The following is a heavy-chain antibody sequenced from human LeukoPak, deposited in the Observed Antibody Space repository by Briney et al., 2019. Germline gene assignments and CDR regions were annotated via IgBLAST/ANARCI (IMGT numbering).Heavy chain of an antibody. D-gene: IGHD4-17*01. CDR1: GGTFSSYA. CDR3: ARGPDGDLGYSYFDY. V-gene: IGHV1-69*06. J-gene: IGHJ4*02. CDR2: IIPIFGTA. Sequence: GASVKVSCKASGGTFSSYAISWVRQAPGQGLEWMGGIIPIFGTANYAQKFQGRVTITADKSTSTAYMELSSLRSEDTAVYYCARGPDGDLGYSYFDYWGQGTLVTVSS.